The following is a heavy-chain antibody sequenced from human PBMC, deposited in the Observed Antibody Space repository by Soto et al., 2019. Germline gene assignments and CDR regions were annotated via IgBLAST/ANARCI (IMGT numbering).Heavy chain of an antibody. D-gene: IGHD6-6*01. V-gene: IGHV3-30*18. CDR1: GFSFSYYG. CDR3: AKGGSFDI. Sequence: QVQLVESGGSVVQPGGSRRLSCAASGFSFSYYGLHWVRQAPGKGLEWLALITHDGYNRYYADSVKGRFTISRDNSKNTIFLQMNSLKSEDTAVYYCAKGGSFDIGGQGTPGTVAS. J-gene: IGHJ4*02. CDR2: ITHDGYNR.